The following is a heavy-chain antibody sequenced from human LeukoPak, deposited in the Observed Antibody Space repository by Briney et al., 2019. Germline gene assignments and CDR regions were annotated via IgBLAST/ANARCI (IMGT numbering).Heavy chain of an antibody. CDR2: INPNSGGT. Sequence: ASVKVSCKASGYTFTGYYMHWVRQAPGQGPEWMGWINPNSGGTNYAQKFQGRVTMTRDTSISTAYMELSRLRSDDTAVYYCARPVVGALIFDYWGQGTLVTVSS. CDR1: GYTFTGYY. V-gene: IGHV1-2*02. CDR3: ARPVVGALIFDY. D-gene: IGHD1-26*01. J-gene: IGHJ4*02.